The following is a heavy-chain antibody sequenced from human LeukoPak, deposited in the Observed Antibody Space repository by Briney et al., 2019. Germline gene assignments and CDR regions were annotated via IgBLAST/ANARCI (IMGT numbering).Heavy chain of an antibody. CDR1: GYTFTGYY. J-gene: IGHJ4*02. CDR2: INPNSGGT. CDR3: ARDLLGQRSMVRGRFDY. D-gene: IGHD3-10*01. Sequence: ASVKVSCKASGYTFTGYYMHWVRQAPGQGLEWMGWINPNSGGTNYAQKFQGRVTMTRDTSISTAYMELSRLRSDDTAVYYCARDLLGQRSMVRGRFDYWGQGTLVTVSS. V-gene: IGHV1-2*02.